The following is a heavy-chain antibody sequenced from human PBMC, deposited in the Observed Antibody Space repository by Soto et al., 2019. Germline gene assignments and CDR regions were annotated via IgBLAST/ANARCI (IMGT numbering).Heavy chain of an antibody. CDR2: IYYSGST. D-gene: IGHD1-20*01. V-gene: IGHV4-39*01. J-gene: IGHJ6*03. CDR3: ASINLHFAYYYYMDV. CDR1: GGSISSSSYY. Sequence: SETLSLTCTVSGGSISSSSYYWGWIRQPPGKGLEWIGSIYYSGSTYYNPSLKSRVTISVDTYKNQFSLKLSSVTAADTAVYYCASINLHFAYYYYMDVWGKGTTVTVSS.